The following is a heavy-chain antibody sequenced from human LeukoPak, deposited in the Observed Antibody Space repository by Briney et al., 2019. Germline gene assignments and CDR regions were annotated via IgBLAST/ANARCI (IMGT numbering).Heavy chain of an antibody. V-gene: IGHV4-34*01. CDR1: GGSFSGYY. CDR2: INHSGST. Sequence: SETLSLTCAVYGGSFSGYYWSWIRQPPGKGLEWIGEINHSGSTNYNPSLKSRVTISVDTSKNQFSLKLSSVTAADTAVYYCARQFRSIYYYYYYYMDVWGKGTTVTISS. J-gene: IGHJ6*03. D-gene: IGHD3-3*02. CDR3: ARQFRSIYYYYYYYMDV.